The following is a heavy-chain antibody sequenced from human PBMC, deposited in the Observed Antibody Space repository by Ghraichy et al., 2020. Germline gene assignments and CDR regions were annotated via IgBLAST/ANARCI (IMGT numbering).Heavy chain of an antibody. CDR1: EFTVSSNY. V-gene: IGHV3-53*01. CDR3: ARGPYSNHDYYGMDV. CDR2: IYSGGST. D-gene: IGHD4-11*01. J-gene: IGHJ6*02. Sequence: GESLNISCAASEFTVSSNYMSWVRQAPGKGLEWVSVIYSGGSTYYADSVKGRFTISRDNSKNTLYLQMNSLRAEDTAVYYCARGPYSNHDYYGMDVWGQGTTVTVSS.